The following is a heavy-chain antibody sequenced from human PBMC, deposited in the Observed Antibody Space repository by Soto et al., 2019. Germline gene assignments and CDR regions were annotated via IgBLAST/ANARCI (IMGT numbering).Heavy chain of an antibody. CDR3: AGGWSYGSSGYFYHF. CDR1: GGTFSSYA. J-gene: IGHJ4*02. CDR2: IIPIFGTA. V-gene: IGHV1-69*12. D-gene: IGHD3-22*01. Sequence: QVQLVQSGAEVKKPGSSVKVSCKASGGTFSSYAISWVRQAPGQGLEWMGGIIPIFGTANYAQKFQGRVKITGDESTRTGYMEVSSLRSEDKAVYYCAGGWSYGSSGYFYHFWGQGTLVTVSS.